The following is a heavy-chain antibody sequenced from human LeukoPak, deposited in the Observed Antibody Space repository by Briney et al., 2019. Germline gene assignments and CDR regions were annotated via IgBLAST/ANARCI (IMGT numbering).Heavy chain of an antibody. D-gene: IGHD2-8*02. CDR3: ARDGYCTDPICITYPGVPDY. CDR2: IWYDGSNK. Sequence: GRSLRLSCAASGFTFSSHGMHWLRQAPGKGLEWVAVIWYDGSNKHYADSVKGRFTISRDNSKNTLYLQMNSLKVEDTAVYYCARDGYCTDPICITYPGVPDYWGQGTLVTVSS. J-gene: IGHJ4*02. CDR1: GFTFSSHG. V-gene: IGHV3-33*08.